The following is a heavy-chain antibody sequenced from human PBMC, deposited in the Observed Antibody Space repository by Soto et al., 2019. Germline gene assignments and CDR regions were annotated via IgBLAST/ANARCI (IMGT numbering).Heavy chain of an antibody. Sequence: ASVKVSCKASGYTFTSYGISWVRQAPGQGLEWMGWISAYNGNTNYAQKLQGRVTMTTDTSTSTAYMELRSLRSDDTAVYYCAREVEYYDILTGYWNWFDPWGQGTLVTVS. D-gene: IGHD3-9*01. CDR3: AREVEYYDILTGYWNWFDP. CDR2: ISAYNGNT. V-gene: IGHV1-18*01. CDR1: GYTFTSYG. J-gene: IGHJ5*02.